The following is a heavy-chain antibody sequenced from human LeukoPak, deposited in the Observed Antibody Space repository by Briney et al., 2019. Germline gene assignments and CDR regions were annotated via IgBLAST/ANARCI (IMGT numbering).Heavy chain of an antibody. J-gene: IGHJ6*03. D-gene: IGHD3-9*01. V-gene: IGHV4-39*01. Sequence: SETLSLTCTVSSGSISSNNYYWGWIRQPPGKGLEWIGSIYYTGGTFYNPSLKSRVTMSLDALKNQFTLKVTSVTATDTAVYYCARLVSYDVLTENFYKYYMDVWGKGTTVTVSS. CDR2: IYYTGGT. CDR3: ARLVSYDVLTENFYKYYMDV. CDR1: SGSISSNNYY.